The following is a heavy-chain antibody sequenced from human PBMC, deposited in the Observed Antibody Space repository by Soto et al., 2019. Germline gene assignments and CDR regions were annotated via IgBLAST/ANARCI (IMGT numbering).Heavy chain of an antibody. CDR3: ALTKTLRYFEGFDP. CDR2: INHSGST. J-gene: IGHJ5*02. D-gene: IGHD3-9*01. Sequence: SETLSLTCAVYGGSFSGYYWSWIRQPPGKGLEWIGEINHSGSTNYNPSLKSRVTISVDTSKNQFSLKLSSVTAADTAVYYCALTKTLRYFEGFDPWGQGTLVTVSS. CDR1: GGSFSGYY. V-gene: IGHV4-34*01.